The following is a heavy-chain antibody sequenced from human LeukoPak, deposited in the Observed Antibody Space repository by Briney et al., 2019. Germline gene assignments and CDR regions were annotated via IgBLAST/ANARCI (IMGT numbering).Heavy chain of an antibody. V-gene: IGHV1-46*01. D-gene: IGHD3-10*01. J-gene: IGHJ4*02. CDR1: GYTFSAYY. CDR3: ARGTGSGSSNFDY. Sequence: ASVKVSCKASGYTFSAYYMNWVRQAPGQGLEWMGIINPSGGSTSYAQKFQGRVTLTRDTSTSIFYMELSSLRSEDTAVYYCARGTGSGSSNFDYWGQGTLVTVSS. CDR2: INPSGGST.